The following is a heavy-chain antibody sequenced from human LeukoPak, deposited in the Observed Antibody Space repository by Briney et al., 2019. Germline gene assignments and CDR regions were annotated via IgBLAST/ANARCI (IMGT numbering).Heavy chain of an antibody. CDR2: IIPILGIA. D-gene: IGHD6-13*01. CDR1: GGTFSSYA. Sequence: SVKVSCKASGGTFSSYAISWVRQAPGQGLEWMGRIIPILGIANYAQKFQGRVTITADKSTSTAYMELSSLRSEDTAVYYCARTLIPMAAAGTFKESWFDPWGQGTLVTVSS. J-gene: IGHJ5*02. V-gene: IGHV1-69*04. CDR3: ARTLIPMAAAGTFKESWFDP.